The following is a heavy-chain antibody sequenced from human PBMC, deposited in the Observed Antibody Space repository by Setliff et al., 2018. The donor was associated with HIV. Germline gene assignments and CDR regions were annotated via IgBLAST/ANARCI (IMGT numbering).Heavy chain of an antibody. V-gene: IGHV4-39*01. D-gene: IGHD3-10*01. Sequence: SETLSLTCTVSGDSVNDRSYFWGWIRQPPGKGLEWIGSIYYSGTTYYNPSLKSRVTISVDTSKNQFSLKLSSVTAADTAIYFCATNFGSGTYFDAHYFDSWGPGTLVTVSS. J-gene: IGHJ4*02. CDR2: IYYSGTT. CDR1: GDSVNDRSYF. CDR3: ATNFGSGTYFDAHYFDS.